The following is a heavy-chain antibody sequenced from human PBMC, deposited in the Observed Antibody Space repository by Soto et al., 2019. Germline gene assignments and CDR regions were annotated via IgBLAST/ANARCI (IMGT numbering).Heavy chain of an antibody. CDR3: ARVITGTDVFDI. D-gene: IGHD1-20*01. CDR2: IYNNGGT. V-gene: IGHV4-59*01. CDR1: GGSIKSDV. Sequence: TSETLSLTCSVSGGSIKSDVWSWLRQPPGKGLEWIGYIYNNGGTNYNPSLMSRVTISRDTSQNHFSLTLSSVTASDTAVYYCARVITGTDVFDIWGRGTMVTV. J-gene: IGHJ3*02.